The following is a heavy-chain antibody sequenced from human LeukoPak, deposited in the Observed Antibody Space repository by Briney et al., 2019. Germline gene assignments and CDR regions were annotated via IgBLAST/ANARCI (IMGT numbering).Heavy chain of an antibody. V-gene: IGHV3-73*01. CDR3: TRGTEDDFGEYSAARPRLRV. Sequence: GGSLRLSCAASGFTFSGSAMHWVRQASGKGLEWVGRIRSKANSYATAYAASVKGRITISRDDSKNTAYLQMNSLKTEDTAVYYCTRGTEDDFGEYSAARPRLRVWGQGTLVTVSS. CDR1: GFTFSGSA. J-gene: IGHJ4*02. CDR2: IRSKANSYAT. D-gene: IGHD6-6*01.